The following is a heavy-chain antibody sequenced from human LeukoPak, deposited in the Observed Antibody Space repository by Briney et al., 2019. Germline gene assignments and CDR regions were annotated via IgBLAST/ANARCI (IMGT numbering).Heavy chain of an antibody. CDR1: GFTFSSYS. CDR2: ISSSSSYI. J-gene: IGHJ3*02. CDR3: ARDAGEADPYAFDI. Sequence: PGGSLRLSCAASGFTFSSYSMNWVRQAPGKGLEWVSSISSSSSYIYYADSVKGRFTISRDNAKNSLYLQMNSLRAEDTAVYYCARDAGEADPYAFDIWGQGTMVTVSS. V-gene: IGHV3-21*01. D-gene: IGHD3-16*01.